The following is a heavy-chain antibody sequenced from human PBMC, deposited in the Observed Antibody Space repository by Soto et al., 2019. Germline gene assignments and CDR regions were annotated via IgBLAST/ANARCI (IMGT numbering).Heavy chain of an antibody. CDR2: IWYDGSNK. Sequence: QVQLVESGGGVVQPGRSLRLSCAASGFTFSSYGMHWVRQAPGKGLEWVAVIWYDGSNKYYADSVKGQFTISRDNSKNTLYLQMNSLRAEDTDVYYCASRTYYYDSGGYFAFDIWGQGTMVTVSS. CDR3: ASRTYYYDSGGYFAFDI. CDR1: GFTFSSYG. V-gene: IGHV3-33*01. J-gene: IGHJ3*02. D-gene: IGHD3-22*01.